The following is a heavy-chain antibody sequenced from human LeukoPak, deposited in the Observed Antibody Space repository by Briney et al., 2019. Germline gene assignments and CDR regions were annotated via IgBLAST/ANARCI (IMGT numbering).Heavy chain of an antibody. Sequence: SVKVSCKASGYTFTSYAISWVRQAPGQGLEWMGRIIPILGIANYAQKFQGRVTITADKSTSTAYMELSSLRSEDTAVYYCARVGEINGGFDYWGQGTLVTVSS. V-gene: IGHV1-69*04. CDR1: GYTFTSYA. J-gene: IGHJ4*02. D-gene: IGHD2-8*01. CDR2: IIPILGIA. CDR3: ARVGEINGGFDY.